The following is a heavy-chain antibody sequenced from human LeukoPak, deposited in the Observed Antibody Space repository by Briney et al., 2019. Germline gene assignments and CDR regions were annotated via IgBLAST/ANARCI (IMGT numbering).Heavy chain of an antibody. CDR2: IFHTGHT. D-gene: IGHD3-10*01. Sequence: SETLSLTCAVFGGSISSGDYPWSWIRQPPGKGLEWIGYIFHTGHTSYNPSLKSRVTISVDMSKNQLSLKLSSVAAADTAVYYCARGFYGSGSQFDYWGRGTLVTVSS. CDR3: ARGFYGSGSQFDY. CDR1: GGSISSGDYP. J-gene: IGHJ4*02. V-gene: IGHV4-30-2*01.